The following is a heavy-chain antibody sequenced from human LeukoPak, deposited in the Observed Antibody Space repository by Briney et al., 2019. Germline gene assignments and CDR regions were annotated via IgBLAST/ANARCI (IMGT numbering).Heavy chain of an antibody. V-gene: IGHV1-18*01. CDR2: ISAYNGNT. J-gene: IGHJ4*02. D-gene: IGHD5-18*01. CDR3: ARGGYSYGYMGYFDY. CDR1: GYTFNIYG. Sequence: ASVKVSCKASGYTFNIYGIGWVRQAPGQGLECMGWISAYNGNTNYAQKLQGRVTMTTDTSTSTAYMELRSLRSDDTAVYYCARGGYSYGYMGYFDYWGQGTLVTVSS.